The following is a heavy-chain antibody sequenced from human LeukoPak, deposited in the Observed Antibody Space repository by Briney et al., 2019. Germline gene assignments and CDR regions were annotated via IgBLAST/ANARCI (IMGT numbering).Heavy chain of an antibody. CDR3: ARLMAPSTGRYFDY. CDR1: GGSFSGYY. V-gene: IGHV4-34*01. CDR2: INHSGST. J-gene: IGHJ4*02. Sequence: TSETLSLTCAVYGGSFSGYYWSWIRQPPGKGLEWIGEINHSGSTNYNPSLKSRVTISVDTSKNHFSLKLSSVTAADTAVYYCARLMAPSTGRYFDYWGQGTLVTVSS. D-gene: IGHD2-8*01.